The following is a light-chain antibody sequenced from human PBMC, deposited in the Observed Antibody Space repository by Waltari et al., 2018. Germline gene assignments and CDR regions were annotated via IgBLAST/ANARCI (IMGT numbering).Light chain of an antibody. V-gene: IGLV2-8*01. CDR1: DSDVGGHRY. J-gene: IGLJ2*01. CDR3: CSYGGTNTV. Sequence: QSALTQPPSASGSPGQSVTISCTESDSDVGGHRYVPWYQQHPGRVPKLIIYEVNRRPSGVPDRFSASMSGNTASLTISGLQAGDEADYYCCSYGGTNTVFGGGTRLTVL. CDR2: EVN.